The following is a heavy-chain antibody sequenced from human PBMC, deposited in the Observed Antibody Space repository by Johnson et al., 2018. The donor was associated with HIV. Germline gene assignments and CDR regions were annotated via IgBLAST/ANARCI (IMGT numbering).Heavy chain of an antibody. V-gene: IGHV3-49*04. Sequence: VQLVESGGGLVQPGRSLRLSCTASGFTFGDFAMSWVRQAPGKGLEWVGFIRRKAYGGTTEYAASVTGRFTISRDDSKSIAYVQMNSLKTEDTAVYYCTRKGKRIQAFDIWGQGTMVTVSS. CDR2: IRRKAYGGTT. D-gene: IGHD5-18*01. J-gene: IGHJ3*02. CDR1: GFTFGDFA. CDR3: TRKGKRIQAFDI.